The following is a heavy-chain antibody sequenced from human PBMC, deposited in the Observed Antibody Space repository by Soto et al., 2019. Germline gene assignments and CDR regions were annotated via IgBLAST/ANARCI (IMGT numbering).Heavy chain of an antibody. Sequence: QVQLVESGGGLVKPGGSLRLSCAVSEFTFSDYDMNWIRQAPGKGLEWVSHISSTGRTIYYADSVEGRFTISRDNAKNSLYLQMSSLRAEDTAVYYCARLRDFLQKSANYDDAFDMWGQGTMVTVSP. CDR1: EFTFSDYD. D-gene: IGHD1-7*01. CDR2: ISSTGRTI. CDR3: ARLRDFLQKSANYDDAFDM. V-gene: IGHV3-11*01. J-gene: IGHJ3*02.